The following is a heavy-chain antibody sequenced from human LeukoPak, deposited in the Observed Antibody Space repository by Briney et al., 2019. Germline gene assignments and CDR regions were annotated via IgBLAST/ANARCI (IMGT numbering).Heavy chain of an antibody. CDR3: ARAPRTVVAATDYYYYYYMDV. CDR2: IIPIFGTA. D-gene: IGHD2-15*01. V-gene: IGHV1-69*13. J-gene: IGHJ6*03. Sequence: GASVKVSCKASGGTFSSYAISWVRQAPGQGLEWMGGIIPIFGTANYAQKFQGRVTITADESTSTAYMELSSLRSEDTAVYYCARAPRTVVAATDYYYYYYMDVWGKGTTVTISS. CDR1: GGTFSSYA.